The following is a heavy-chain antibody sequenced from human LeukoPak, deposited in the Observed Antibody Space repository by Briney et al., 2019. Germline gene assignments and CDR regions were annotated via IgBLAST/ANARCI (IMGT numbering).Heavy chain of an antibody. CDR1: GGTFISYA. CDR2: IIPIFGTA. CDR3: ARASARRDGYNSPLDY. Sequence: SVKVSCKASGGTFISYAISWVRQAPGQGLEWMGGIIPIFGTANYAQKFQGRVTITTDESTSTAYMELSSLRSEDTAVYYCARASARRDGYNSPLDYWGQGTLVTVYS. J-gene: IGHJ4*02. D-gene: IGHD5-24*01. V-gene: IGHV1-69*05.